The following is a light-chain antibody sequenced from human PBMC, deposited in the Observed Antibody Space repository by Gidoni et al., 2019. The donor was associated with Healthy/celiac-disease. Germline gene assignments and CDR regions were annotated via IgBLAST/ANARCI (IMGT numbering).Light chain of an antibody. V-gene: IGKV1-5*03. Sequence: DIQMPQSPSTLFASVGDRVTITCRASQSISSWLAWYQQKPGKAPKLLIYKASSLESGVPSRFSGSGSGTEFTLTISSLQPDDFATYYCQQYNSYSHVGGWTKVEIK. J-gene: IGKJ4*01. CDR1: QSISSW. CDR3: QQYNSYSH. CDR2: KAS.